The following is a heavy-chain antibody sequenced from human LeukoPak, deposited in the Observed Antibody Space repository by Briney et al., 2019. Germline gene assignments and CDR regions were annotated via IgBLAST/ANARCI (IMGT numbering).Heavy chain of an antibody. CDR1: GGSINSYF. V-gene: IGHV4-4*07. Sequence: SETLSLTCIVSGGSINSYFWNWIRQPAGKGLEWIGRIYSSGTTNYNPSLKSRVRVTVDTSKKQLSLIMRSLTDSDTALYYCARASRDSVNTAFDVWGQGTMVSVSS. D-gene: IGHD2-21*01. J-gene: IGHJ3*01. CDR3: ARASRDSVNTAFDV. CDR2: IYSSGTT.